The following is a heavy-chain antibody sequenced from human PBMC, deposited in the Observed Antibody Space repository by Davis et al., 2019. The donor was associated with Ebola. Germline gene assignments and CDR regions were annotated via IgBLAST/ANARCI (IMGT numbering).Heavy chain of an antibody. J-gene: IGHJ4*02. Sequence: ASVKVSCKASGYTFTSYYMHWVRQAPGQGLEWMGIINPSGGSTSYAQKFQGRVTMTRDTSTSTFYMELGGLISEDTAVYYCASDKALANFDSYDFDSWGLGTLVTVSS. V-gene: IGHV1-46*01. D-gene: IGHD3-9*01. CDR2: INPSGGST. CDR3: ASDKALANFDSYDFDS. CDR1: GYTFTSYY.